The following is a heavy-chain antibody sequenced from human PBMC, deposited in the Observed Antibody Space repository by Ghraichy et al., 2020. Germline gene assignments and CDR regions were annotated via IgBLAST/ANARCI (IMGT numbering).Heavy chain of an antibody. D-gene: IGHD4-11*01. J-gene: IGHJ5*02. CDR2: ISYDGSNK. CDR3: AREDSNWFDP. CDR1: GFTFSSYA. V-gene: IGHV3-30-3*01. Sequence: LSLSCAASGFTFSSYAMHWVRQAPGKGLEWVAVISYDGSNKYYADSVKGRFTISRDNSKNTLYLQMNSLRAEDTAVYYCAREDSNWFDPWGQGTLVTVSS.